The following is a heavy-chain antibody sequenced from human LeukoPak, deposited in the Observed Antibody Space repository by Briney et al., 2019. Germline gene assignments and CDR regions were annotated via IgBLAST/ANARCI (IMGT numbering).Heavy chain of an antibody. J-gene: IGHJ5*02. Sequence: SQTLSLTCTVSGGSISSGSYYWSWIRQPAGKGLEWIGRIYTSGSTNYNPSLKSRVTMSVDTSKNQFSLKLSSVTAADTAVYYCARAPPWFDPWGQGTLVTVSS. CDR2: IYTSGST. CDR1: GGSISSGSYY. V-gene: IGHV4-61*02. CDR3: ARAPPWFDP.